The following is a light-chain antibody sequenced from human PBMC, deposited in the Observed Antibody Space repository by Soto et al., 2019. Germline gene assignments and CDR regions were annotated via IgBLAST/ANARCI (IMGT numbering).Light chain of an antibody. Sequence: DIQMTQSASTVSGSVGDRVTITCRASQTISSWLAWYQQKPGKAPKLLIYKASTLKSGVPSRFSGSGSGTEFTLTISSLQPDDFATYYCQQYNTYSTFGQGTRLEIK. CDR3: QQYNTYST. CDR2: KAS. CDR1: QTISSW. J-gene: IGKJ5*01. V-gene: IGKV1-5*03.